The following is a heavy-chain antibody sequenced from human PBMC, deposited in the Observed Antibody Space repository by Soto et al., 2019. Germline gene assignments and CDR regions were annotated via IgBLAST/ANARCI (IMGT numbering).Heavy chain of an antibody. J-gene: IGHJ4*02. Sequence: ETLSLTCAVYGRSFSGYYWSWIRQPPGKGLEWIGEINHSGSTNYNPSLKSRVTISVDTSKNQFSLKLSSVTAADTAVYYCARAGIAARPGTNSFDYWGQGTLVTVSS. CDR3: ARAGIAARPGTNSFDY. CDR2: INHSGST. D-gene: IGHD6-6*01. V-gene: IGHV4-34*01. CDR1: GRSFSGYY.